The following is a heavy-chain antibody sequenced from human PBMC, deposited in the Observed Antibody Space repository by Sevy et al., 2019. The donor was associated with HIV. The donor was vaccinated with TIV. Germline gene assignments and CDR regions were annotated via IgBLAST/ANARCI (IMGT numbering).Heavy chain of an antibody. J-gene: IGHJ3*02. V-gene: IGHV3-23*01. CDR1: GFTFSSYA. CDR3: AKALLRGGGKMGPSDI. CDR2: ISGSGGST. Sequence: GGSLRLSCAASGFTFSSYAVSWVRQAPGKGLEWVSTISGSGGSTYYADSVKGRFTISRDNSKNTLYLQMNSRRAEDTAVYYCAKALLRGGGKMGPSDIWGQGTMVTVSS. D-gene: IGHD3-22*01.